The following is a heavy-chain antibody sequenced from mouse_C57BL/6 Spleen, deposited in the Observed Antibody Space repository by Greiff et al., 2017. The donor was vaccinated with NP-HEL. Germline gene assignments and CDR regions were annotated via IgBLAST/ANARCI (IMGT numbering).Heavy chain of an antibody. V-gene: IGHV1-69*01. CDR1: GYTFTSYW. CDR2: IDPSDSYT. CDR3: ARDYDYDGYFDY. D-gene: IGHD2-4*01. Sequence: VQLQQPGAELVMPGASVKLSCKASGYTFTSYWMHWVKQRPGQGLEWIGEIDPSDSYTNYNQKFKGKSTLTVDKSSSTAYMQLSSLTSEDSAVYYCARDYDYDGYFDYWGQGTTLTVSS. J-gene: IGHJ2*01.